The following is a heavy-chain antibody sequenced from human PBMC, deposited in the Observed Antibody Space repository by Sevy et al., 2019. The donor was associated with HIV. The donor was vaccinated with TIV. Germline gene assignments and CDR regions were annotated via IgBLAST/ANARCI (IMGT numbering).Heavy chain of an antibody. D-gene: IGHD4-17*01. CDR1: GFAFSNYYA. J-gene: IGHJ6*02. CDR2: ISYDGSDK. V-gene: IGHV3-30-3*01. Sequence: GGSLRLSCAASGFAFSNYYAMHWVRQPPGKGLEWVALISYDGSDKYYADSVKGRFTISRDNFKNTLFLQMNSLTTEDTAVYYCARPRANYVDHYFFYAMDVWGQGTTVTVSS. CDR3: ARPRANYVDHYFFYAMDV.